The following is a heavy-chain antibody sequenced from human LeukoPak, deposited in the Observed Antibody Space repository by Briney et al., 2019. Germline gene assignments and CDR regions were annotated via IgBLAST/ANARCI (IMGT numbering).Heavy chain of an antibody. V-gene: IGHV3-23*01. D-gene: IGHD3-3*01. CDR2: ISGSGGST. J-gene: IGHJ5*02. CDR3: AKIPVRYYDFWSGYPFSWFDP. Sequence: GGSLRLSCAASGFTFSSYAVSWVRQAPGKGLEWVSAISGSGGSTYYADSVKGRFTISRDNSKNTLYLQMNSLRAEDTAVYYCAKIPVRYYDFWSGYPFSWFDPWGQGTLVTVSS. CDR1: GFTFSSYA.